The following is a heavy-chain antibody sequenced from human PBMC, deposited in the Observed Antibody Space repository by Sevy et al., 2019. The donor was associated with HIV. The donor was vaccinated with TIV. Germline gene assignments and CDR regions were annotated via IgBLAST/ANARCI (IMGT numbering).Heavy chain of an antibody. CDR3: ARMRNMGEPSDP. V-gene: IGHV1-18*01. Sequence: ASVKVSCKPSGYTFTTFGINWVRQAPGQGLEWMAWINIYNGNTIYAQNLQGRVTLTRDTSTNTAYMELRSLTSDDTAVYYCARMRNMGEPSDPRGQGALVTVSS. CDR1: GYTFTTFG. D-gene: IGHD3-16*01. CDR2: INIYNGNT. J-gene: IGHJ5*02.